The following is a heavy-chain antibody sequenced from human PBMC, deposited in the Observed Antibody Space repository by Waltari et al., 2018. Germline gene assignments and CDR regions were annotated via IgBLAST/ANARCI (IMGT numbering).Heavy chain of an antibody. D-gene: IGHD5-12*01. CDR1: GYSFTSYW. Sequence: EVELVQSGAEVKKPGDCLEISCRVTGYSFTSYWHGWVRRMPGKGLECMGIIYPGASDTRYSPSFQGQSTISADKSISTAYRQWSSLKASDTAMYYCARERGYSGYEPWGQGTLVTVSS. J-gene: IGHJ5*02. CDR3: ARERGYSGYEP. V-gene: IGHV5-51*01. CDR2: IYPGASDT.